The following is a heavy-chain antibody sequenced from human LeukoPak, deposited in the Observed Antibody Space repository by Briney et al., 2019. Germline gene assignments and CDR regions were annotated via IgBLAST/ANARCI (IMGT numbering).Heavy chain of an antibody. CDR1: GFTFSSYA. CDR2: INSNGGST. Sequence: GGSLRLSCAASGFTFSSYAMHWVRQAPGKGLEYVSAINSNGGSTYYANSVKGRFTISRDNSKNTLYLQMGSLRAEDMAVYYCARGGYYDSSGYYHHSPFDYWGQGTLVTVSS. V-gene: IGHV3-64*01. CDR3: ARGGYYDSSGYYHHSPFDY. D-gene: IGHD3-22*01. J-gene: IGHJ4*02.